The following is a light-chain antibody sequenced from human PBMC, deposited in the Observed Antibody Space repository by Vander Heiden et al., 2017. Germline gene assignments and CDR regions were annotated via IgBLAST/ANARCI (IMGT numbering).Light chain of an antibody. CDR1: SGSVSTSYY. J-gene: IGLJ3*02. CDR3: VLYMGSGISV. Sequence: QTVVTQEPSFSVSPGGTVTLTCGLNSGSVSTSYYPSWYQQTPGQAPRTLIYSTNTRSSGVPDRFSGSILGSKAALTITGAQADDESDYYCVLYMGSGISVLGGGTNL. CDR2: STN. V-gene: IGLV8-61*01.